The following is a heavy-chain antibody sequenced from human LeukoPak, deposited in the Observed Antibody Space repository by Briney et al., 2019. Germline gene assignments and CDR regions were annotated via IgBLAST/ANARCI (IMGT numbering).Heavy chain of an antibody. CDR2: ISSSSTI. CDR1: GFTFSSYS. V-gene: IGHV3-48*01. CDR3: ARVANGYNYYDSSGIDY. Sequence: GGSLRLSCAASGFTFSSYSMNWVRQAPGKGLEWVSYISSSSTIYYADSVKGRFTISRDNAKNSLYLQMNSLRAEDTAVYYCARVANGYNYYDSSGIDYWGQGTLVTVSS. J-gene: IGHJ4*02. D-gene: IGHD3-22*01.